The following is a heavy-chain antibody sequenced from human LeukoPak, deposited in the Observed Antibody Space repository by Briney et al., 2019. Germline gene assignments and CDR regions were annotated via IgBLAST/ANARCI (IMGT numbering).Heavy chain of an antibody. CDR1: GGSISSYC. Sequence: SETLSLTCTVSGGSISSYCWSWIRQPAGKGLEWIGRIYTSGSTNYNPSLKSRVTMSVDTSKNQFSLKLSSVTAADTAVYYCARGESAWGIRYNWNDDGAFDIWGQGTMVTVSS. V-gene: IGHV4-4*07. CDR3: ARGESAWGIRYNWNDDGAFDI. J-gene: IGHJ3*02. D-gene: IGHD1-20*01. CDR2: IYTSGST.